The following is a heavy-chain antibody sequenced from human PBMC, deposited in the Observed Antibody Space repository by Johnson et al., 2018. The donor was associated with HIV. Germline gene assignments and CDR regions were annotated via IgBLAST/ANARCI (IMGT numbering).Heavy chain of an antibody. D-gene: IGHD6-19*01. J-gene: IGHJ3*01. CDR3: ARANIYGSAWGDAFDV. CDR1: GITFDDYG. V-gene: IGHV3-20*04. CDR2: INWNGGST. Sequence: VQLVESGGGVVRPGGSLRLSCAASGITFDDYGMSWVRQAPGKGLEWVSGINWNGGSTGYADSVKGRFTISRDNAKNSLYLKMNSLRAEDTALYYCARANIYGSAWGDAFDVWGQGTMVTVSS.